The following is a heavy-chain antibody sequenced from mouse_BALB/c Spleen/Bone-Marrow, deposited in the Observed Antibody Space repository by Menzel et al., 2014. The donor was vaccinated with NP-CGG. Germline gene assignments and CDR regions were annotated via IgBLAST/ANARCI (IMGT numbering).Heavy chain of an antibody. CDR2: INPSSGYT. D-gene: IGHD1-1*01. CDR1: GYTFTSYT. V-gene: IGHV1-4*01. Sequence: QVQLKQSGAELARPGASVKMSCKASGYTFTSYTMHWVKQRPGQGLEWIGYINPSSGYTNYNQKFKDKATLTADKSSSTGYLQLRRLASGDPAVYYWARKVRCYFEVWGAGTTVTVSS. J-gene: IGHJ1*01. CDR3: ARKVRCYFEV.